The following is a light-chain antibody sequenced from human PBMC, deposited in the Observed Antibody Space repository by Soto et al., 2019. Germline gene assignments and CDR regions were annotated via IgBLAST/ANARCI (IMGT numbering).Light chain of an antibody. CDR1: QSASSN. J-gene: IGKJ5*01. V-gene: IGKV3-11*01. CDR3: QQRGEWPPGAT. CDR2: GAS. Sequence: EIVLTQSPATLSLSPGERATXXXXXXQSASSNLAWYQQKPGQAPRLLIYGASNRATGIPARFSGSGSGTDFTLTISSLEPEDFAVYYCQQRGEWPPGATFGQGTRLEIK.